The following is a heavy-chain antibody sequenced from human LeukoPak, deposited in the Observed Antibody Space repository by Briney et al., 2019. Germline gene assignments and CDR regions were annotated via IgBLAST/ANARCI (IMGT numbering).Heavy chain of an antibody. V-gene: IGHV3-48*01. CDR1: GFTFRSYC. J-gene: IGHJ4*02. Sequence: GGSLRLSCAASGFTFRSYCMNWVRQAPGKGLEWSSSIISSSSTIYYADSVKGRFTISRDNAKNSLYLQMNSLRAEDTAVYYCARASGIAAAGTGILDYWGQGTLVTVSS. CDR3: ARASGIAAAGTGILDY. D-gene: IGHD6-13*01. CDR2: IISSSSTI.